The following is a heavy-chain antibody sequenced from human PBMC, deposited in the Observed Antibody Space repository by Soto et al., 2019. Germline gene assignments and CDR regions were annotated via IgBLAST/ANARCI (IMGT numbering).Heavy chain of an antibody. J-gene: IGHJ4*02. D-gene: IGHD6-19*01. V-gene: IGHV3-23*01. CDR2: VSGSGANT. CDR1: GITFSSYA. Sequence: DVQLLESGGALVQPGGSLRLSCAASGITFSSYAMSWVRQAPGKGLEWVSTVSGSGANTYYPDSVKGRFTISRDNSENTLYLQMISLRAEDMAIYYCAKGPHSSGWHYFDYWGQGTLVTVSS. CDR3: AKGPHSSGWHYFDY.